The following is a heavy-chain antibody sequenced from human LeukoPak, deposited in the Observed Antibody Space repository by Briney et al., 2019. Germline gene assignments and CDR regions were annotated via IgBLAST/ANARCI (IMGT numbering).Heavy chain of an antibody. Sequence: ASVKVSCKTSGYSFTSYYIHWVRQAPGQGLEWLGISDPSGGRTSYAQKFQGRVTMTRDTSTNTVYMELSSLRSDDTAVYYCARVVGSGSYLGYWGQGTLVTV. CDR1: GYSFTSYY. CDR2: SDPSGGRT. CDR3: ARVVGSGSYLGY. V-gene: IGHV1-46*01. J-gene: IGHJ4*02. D-gene: IGHD3-10*01.